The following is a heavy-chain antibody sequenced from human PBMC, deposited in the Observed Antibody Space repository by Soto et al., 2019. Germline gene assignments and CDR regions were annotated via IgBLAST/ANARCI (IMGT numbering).Heavy chain of an antibody. CDR2: INAGNGNT. Sequence: ASVKVSCKASGYTFTNYAMHWVRQAPGQRLEWMGWINAGNGNTKYSQKFQGRVTITRDTSANTAYMELSSLRSEDTAVYYCATDRRGIAAAGTDSKYYYYYYGMDVWGQGTTVTAP. D-gene: IGHD6-13*01. J-gene: IGHJ6*02. CDR1: GYTFTNYA. CDR3: ATDRRGIAAAGTDSKYYYYYYGMDV. V-gene: IGHV1-3*01.